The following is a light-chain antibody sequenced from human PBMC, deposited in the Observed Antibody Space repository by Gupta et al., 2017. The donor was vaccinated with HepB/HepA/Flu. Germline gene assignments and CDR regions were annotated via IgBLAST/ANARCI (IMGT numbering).Light chain of an antibody. J-gene: IGKJ1*01. CDR2: AAS. V-gene: IGKV1-39*01. CDR1: QSIGNY. CDR3: QQSSKT. Sequence: DIQMTQSPSSLSASVGDRVTITCRASQSIGNYLNWYQQKPGRAPKLLIYAASSLQSGVTSRFSGSGSGTDFARTISSLKPEDFANYYGQQSSKTFGQGTKVEIK.